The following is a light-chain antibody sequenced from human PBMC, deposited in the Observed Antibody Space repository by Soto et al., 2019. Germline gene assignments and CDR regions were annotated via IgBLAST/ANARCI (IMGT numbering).Light chain of an antibody. J-gene: IGKJ4*01. CDR1: QSLLYSSNNKNY. CDR3: QQYYGTPT. V-gene: IGKV4-1*01. Sequence: DIVMTQSPDPLAVSLGERATINCKSSQSLLYSSNNKNYLAWYQQKPGQPPKLLIYWASTRESGVPDRFSGGGSGTDFTLTISSLQAEDVAVYYCQQYYGTPTFGGGTKVEIK. CDR2: WAS.